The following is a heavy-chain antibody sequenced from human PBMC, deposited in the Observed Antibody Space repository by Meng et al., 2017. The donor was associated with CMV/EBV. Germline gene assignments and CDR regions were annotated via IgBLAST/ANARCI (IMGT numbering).Heavy chain of an antibody. J-gene: IGHJ5*02. CDR3: AKLSSTSSFNWFDP. Sequence: KVSCKGSGYSFTSYWIAWVRQMPGKGLEWMGIIYPGDSDIRYSPSFQGQATISADKSISTAYLQWSSLKASDTAMYYCAKLSSTSSFNWFDPWGQGTLVTVSS. CDR1: GYSFTSYW. CDR2: IYPGDSDI. D-gene: IGHD2-2*01. V-gene: IGHV5-51*01.